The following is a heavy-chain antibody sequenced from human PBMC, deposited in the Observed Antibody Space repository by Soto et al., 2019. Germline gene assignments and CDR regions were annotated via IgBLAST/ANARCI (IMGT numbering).Heavy chain of an antibody. CDR1: GFALSPYW. J-gene: IGHJ4*02. CDR3: ARLTEAVTTFVY. D-gene: IGHD1-1*01. CDR2: INQGGSVK. V-gene: IGHV3-7*03. Sequence: PGGSLRLSCEASGFALSPYWMSWVRQAPGNELEWVASINQGGSVKHYVDSVRGRFTISRDNAKNSLFLQMNSLSAEDTAVYFCARLTEAVTTFVYWGQGTPVTVSS.